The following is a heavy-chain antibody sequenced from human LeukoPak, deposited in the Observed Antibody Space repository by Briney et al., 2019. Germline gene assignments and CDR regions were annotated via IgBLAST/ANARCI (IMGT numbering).Heavy chain of an antibody. D-gene: IGHD3-16*02. J-gene: IGHJ5*02. CDR3: ARDRDDYVWGSYRPAWFDP. Sequence: GGSLRLSCAVSGFTFSSYSMNWVRQAPGKGLEWVSSISSSSSYIYYADSVKGRFTISRDNAKNSLYLQMSSLRAEDTAIYYCARDRDDYVWGSYRPAWFDPWGQGTLVTVSS. CDR2: ISSSSSYI. V-gene: IGHV3-21*01. CDR1: GFTFSSYS.